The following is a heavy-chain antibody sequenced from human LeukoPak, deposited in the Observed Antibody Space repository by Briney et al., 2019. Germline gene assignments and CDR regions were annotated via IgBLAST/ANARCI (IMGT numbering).Heavy chain of an antibody. CDR1: GGSISSGGYY. CDR3: ARGSAALEYY. J-gene: IGHJ4*02. Sequence: SQTLSLTCTVSGGSISSGGYYWSWIRQPPGKGLEWIGYIYHSGSTYYNPSLKSRVTISVDRSKNQFSLKLSSVTAADTAVYYCARGSAALEYYWGQGTLVTVSS. V-gene: IGHV4-30-2*01. CDR2: IYHSGST. D-gene: IGHD6-13*01.